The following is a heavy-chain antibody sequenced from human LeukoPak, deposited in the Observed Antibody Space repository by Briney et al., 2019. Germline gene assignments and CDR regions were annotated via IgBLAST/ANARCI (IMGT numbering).Heavy chain of an antibody. Sequence: SETLSLTCAVYGGSFNGYFWSWIRQPPGKGLEWIWEINHSGSPNYNPSLKSRVTISVDTSKNQVSLKLNSVTAADTAVYYCARGPDSGSYYAWFDPWGQGTLVTVSS. J-gene: IGHJ5*02. D-gene: IGHD3-10*01. V-gene: IGHV4-34*01. CDR1: GGSFNGYF. CDR2: INHSGSP. CDR3: ARGPDSGSYYAWFDP.